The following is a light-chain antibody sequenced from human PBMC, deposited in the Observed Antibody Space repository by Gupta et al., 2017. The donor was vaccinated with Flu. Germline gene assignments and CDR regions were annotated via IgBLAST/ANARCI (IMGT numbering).Light chain of an antibody. CDR2: DES. CDR1: NGGSKY. CDR3: QVSDAATEQGV. V-gene: IGLV3-21*02. J-gene: IGLJ3*02. Sequence: GQTATITCWGNNGGSKYVHWYHQKPGQAPRMLVYDESGRPSGTPARFSGANSGDKATLTLTSAQAGDEADYYCQVSDAATEQGVFGGGTKLTVL.